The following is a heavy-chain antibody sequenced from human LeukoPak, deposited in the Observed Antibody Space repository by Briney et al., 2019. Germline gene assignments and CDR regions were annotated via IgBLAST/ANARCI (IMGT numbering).Heavy chain of an antibody. V-gene: IGHV3-7*01. CDR3: ARDWVIEAWDAFDI. CDR2: IKQDGSEK. J-gene: IGHJ3*02. Sequence: GGSLRLSCAASGFTFSSYWMSWVRQAPGKGLEWVANIKQDGSEKYYVDSVKGRFTISRDNAKNSLYLQMNSLRAEDTAVYYCARDWVIEAWDAFDIWGQGTMVTVSS. CDR1: GFTFSSYW. D-gene: IGHD5-12*01.